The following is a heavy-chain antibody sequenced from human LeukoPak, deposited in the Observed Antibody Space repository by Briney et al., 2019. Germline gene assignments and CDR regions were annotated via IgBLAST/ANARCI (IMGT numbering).Heavy chain of an antibody. V-gene: IGHV3-30*02. CDR2: IRYDGSNK. CDR1: GFTFSSYG. CDR3: AKLPKRGSFPWDFVY. Sequence: GGSLRLSCAASGFTFSSYGMHWVRQAPGKGLEWVAFIRYDGSNKYYADSVKGRFTISRDNSKNTLYLQMNSLRAEDTAVYYCAKLPKRGSFPWDFVYWGQGTLVTVSS. D-gene: IGHD1-26*01. J-gene: IGHJ4*02.